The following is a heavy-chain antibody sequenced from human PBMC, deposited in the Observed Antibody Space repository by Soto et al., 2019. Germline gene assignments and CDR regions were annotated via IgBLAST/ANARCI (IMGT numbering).Heavy chain of an antibody. CDR2: ISGGGSTT. Sequence: RGALRLSWAAPGFTFSTDAMTWCRQAPGKGLEWVSGISGGGSTTYYADSVKGRFTISRDSSKNTLYLQMNSLRAEDTAVYYCAKVKTWTYLDYWGQGTLVTVSS. CDR3: AKVKTWTYLDY. V-gene: IGHV3-23*01. D-gene: IGHD5-12*01. J-gene: IGHJ4*02. CDR1: GFTFSTDA.